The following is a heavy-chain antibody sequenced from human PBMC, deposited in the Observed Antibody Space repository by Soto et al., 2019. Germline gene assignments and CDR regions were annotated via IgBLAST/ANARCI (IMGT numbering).Heavy chain of an antibody. CDR1: GYNFGSYW. Sequence: PGESLKISCEGSGYNFGSYWIGWVRQMPGKGLEWMGTIYPGDSDATYSPSFQGQVTISADKSIRTAYLQWGSLKASDTAIYYCARQNYYGRRYFDYWGQGTLVTVSS. J-gene: IGHJ4*02. CDR2: IYPGDSDA. CDR3: ARQNYYGRRYFDY. D-gene: IGHD3-10*01. V-gene: IGHV5-51*01.